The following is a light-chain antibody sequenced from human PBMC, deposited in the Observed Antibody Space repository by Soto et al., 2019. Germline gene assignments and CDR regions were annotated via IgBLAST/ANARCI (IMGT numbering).Light chain of an antibody. V-gene: IGLV1-40*01. CDR3: QSYDSSLSGCYV. J-gene: IGLJ1*01. CDR1: SSNIGAGYD. CDR2: GNS. Sequence: QSALTQPPSLSGAPGQRVTISCTGSSSNIGAGYDVHWYQQLPGTAPKLLIYGNSNRPSGVPDRFSGSKSGTSASLAITGLQAEDEADYYCQSYDSSLSGCYVFGTGTKVTVL.